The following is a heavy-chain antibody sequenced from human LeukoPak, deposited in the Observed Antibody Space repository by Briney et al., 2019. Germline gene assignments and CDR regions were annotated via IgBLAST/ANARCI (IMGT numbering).Heavy chain of an antibody. Sequence: GGSLRLSRAASGFTFSNFWMHWVRQAPGKGLVWVSHINTDGTGTTYGDSAKGRFSVSRDNAKNTLFLQMNSLRVEDTAVYYCARGTAETAGIDYWGQGTPVTVSA. V-gene: IGHV3-74*01. CDR1: GFTFSNFW. D-gene: IGHD6-13*01. J-gene: IGHJ4*02. CDR2: INTDGTGT. CDR3: ARGTAETAGIDY.